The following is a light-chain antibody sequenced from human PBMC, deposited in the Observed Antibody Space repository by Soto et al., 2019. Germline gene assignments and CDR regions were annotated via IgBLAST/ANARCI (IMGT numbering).Light chain of an antibody. Sequence: EIVRTQSPATLSVSPGERANLSCRASQRVRSNFDLYQQKPGQAPRLLIYGASTRATGIPARFSGSGSGTEFTLTISSLQSEDFAVYYCQQYNTWPPTWTFGQGTKVDIK. V-gene: IGKV3-15*01. CDR3: QQYNTWPPTWT. J-gene: IGKJ1*01. CDR2: GAS. CDR1: QRVRSN.